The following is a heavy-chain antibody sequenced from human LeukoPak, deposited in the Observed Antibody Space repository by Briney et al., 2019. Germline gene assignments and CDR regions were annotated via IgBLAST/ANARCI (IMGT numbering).Heavy chain of an antibody. Sequence: SQTLSLTCAVSGGSISRGGYSWSWIRQPPGKGLEWIGYFYYSGSTYYNPSLKSRVTISVDTSKNQFSLKLSSVTAADTAVYYCAREGWLQLWGQGTLVTVSS. J-gene: IGHJ4*02. CDR2: FYYSGST. CDR1: GGSISRGGYS. CDR3: AREGWLQL. V-gene: IGHV4-30-4*07. D-gene: IGHD5-24*01.